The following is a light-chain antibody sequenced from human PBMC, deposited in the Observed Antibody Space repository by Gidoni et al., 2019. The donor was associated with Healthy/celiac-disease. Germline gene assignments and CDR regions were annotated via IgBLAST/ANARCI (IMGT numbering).Light chain of an antibody. CDR3: QKYNSARSRT. Sequence: DIQLTQSQSSLSASVGDRVTITCRASQGISNYLAWYQQKPGKVPKLLIYAASTLQSGVPSRLSGSGSGTDFTLTISSLQPEDVATYYCQKYNSARSRTFXQXTKVXIK. CDR2: AAS. V-gene: IGKV1-27*01. CDR1: QGISNY. J-gene: IGKJ1*01.